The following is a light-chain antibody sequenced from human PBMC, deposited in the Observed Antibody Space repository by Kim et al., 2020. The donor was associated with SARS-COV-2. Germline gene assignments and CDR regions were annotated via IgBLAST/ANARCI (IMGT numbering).Light chain of an antibody. J-gene: IGLJ2*01. CDR1: NIGSKN. CDR3: QVWDSSTVV. V-gene: IGLV3-9*01. Sequence: VSVALGQTARITCGGNNIGSKNVHWYQQKPGQAPVLVIYRDSNRPSGIPERFSGSNSGNTATLTISRAQAGDEADYYCQVWDSSTVVFGGGTQLTVL. CDR2: RDS.